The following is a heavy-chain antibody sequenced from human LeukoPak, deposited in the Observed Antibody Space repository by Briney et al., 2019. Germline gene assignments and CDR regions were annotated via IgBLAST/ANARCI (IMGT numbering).Heavy chain of an antibody. CDR1: GFTFSSYE. CDR3: ARRAGAYSHPYDY. Sequence: GGSLRLSCAASGFTFSSYEMNWVRQAPGKGLEWVSYISSSGSTIYYADSVKGRFTISRDNAKNTLYLQMNSLRAENTAVYYCARRAGAYSHPYDYWGQGTLVTVSS. V-gene: IGHV3-48*03. D-gene: IGHD4/OR15-4a*01. CDR2: ISSSGSTI. J-gene: IGHJ4*02.